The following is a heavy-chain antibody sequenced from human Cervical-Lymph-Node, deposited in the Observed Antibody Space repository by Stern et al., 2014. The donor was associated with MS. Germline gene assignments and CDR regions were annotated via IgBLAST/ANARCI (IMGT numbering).Heavy chain of an antibody. CDR2: IKRDGSET. CDR3: TRFLQSGWSDLFDS. CDR1: GSTFSTSW. V-gene: IGHV3-7*01. D-gene: IGHD6-19*01. J-gene: IGHJ5*01. Sequence: EVQLLESGGGLVQPGGSQRLSCVASGSTFSTSWMSWVRQAPGKGLELVANIKRDGSETYYLDSVKGRFTISRDNAKSSLYLEMNSLRAEDTAVYYCTRFLQSGWSDLFDSWGRGTLVTVSS.